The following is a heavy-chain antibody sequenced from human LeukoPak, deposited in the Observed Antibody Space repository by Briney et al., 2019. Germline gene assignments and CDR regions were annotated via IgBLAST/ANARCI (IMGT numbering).Heavy chain of an antibody. CDR1: GFTFSNYG. CDR3: ARRYCSGGSCYVQDAFDI. V-gene: IGHV3-23*01. J-gene: IGHJ3*02. D-gene: IGHD2-15*01. Sequence: GGTLRLSCAASGFTFSNYGMSWVRQAPGKGLEWVSGISGSGGSTYYADSVKGRFTISRDNAKNSLDLQMNSLRVEDTSVYYCARRYCSGGSCYVQDAFDIWGQGTMVTVSS. CDR2: ISGSGGST.